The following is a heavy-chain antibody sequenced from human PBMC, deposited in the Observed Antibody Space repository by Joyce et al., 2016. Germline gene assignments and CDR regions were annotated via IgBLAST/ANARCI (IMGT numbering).Heavy chain of an antibody. CDR1: GYSIPSGYY. CDR2: ISYSSAGTT. J-gene: IGHJ4*02. CDR3: TRGILFPEY. Sequence: QVQLQESGPGLMRPAETLSLTCTVSGYSIPSGYYWSWIRQPPGKGLEWIGSISYSSAGTTFYNTALKTRVTISRDTSTNQFSLSLHSVTAADTAIFYGTRGILFPEYWGRGTLVTVSS. V-gene: IGHV4-38-2*02.